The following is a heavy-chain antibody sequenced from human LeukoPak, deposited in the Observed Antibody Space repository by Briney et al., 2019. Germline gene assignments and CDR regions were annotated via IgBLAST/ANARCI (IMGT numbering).Heavy chain of an antibody. CDR1: GYSFTSYW. J-gene: IGHJ4*02. V-gene: IGHV5-51*01. Sequence: PGESLKISCKGSGYSFTSYWIGWVRELPGKGLEWMGIIYPGDSDTRYSPSFQGQVTISAVKSISTAYLQWSSLKASDTAVYYCARLGELPFDYWGQGTLVTVSS. CDR2: IYPGDSDT. D-gene: IGHD3-10*01. CDR3: ARLGELPFDY.